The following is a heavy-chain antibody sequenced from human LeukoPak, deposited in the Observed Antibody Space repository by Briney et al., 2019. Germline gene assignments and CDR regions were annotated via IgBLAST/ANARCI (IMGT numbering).Heavy chain of an antibody. J-gene: IGHJ4*02. CDR3: AKDRHGLDLYYFDY. CDR1: GFTFDDYA. D-gene: IGHD3/OR15-3a*01. CDR2: ISWNSGSI. V-gene: IGHV3-9*01. Sequence: GGSLRLSCAASGFTFDDYAMHWVRQAPGKGLEWVSGISWNSGSIGYADSVKGRFIISRDNAKNSLYLQMNSLRAEDTALYYCAKDRHGLDLYYFDYWGQGTLVTVSS.